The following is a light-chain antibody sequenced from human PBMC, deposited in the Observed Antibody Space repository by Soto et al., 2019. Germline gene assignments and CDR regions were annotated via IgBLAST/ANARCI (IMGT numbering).Light chain of an antibody. V-gene: IGKV3-11*01. CDR2: ETS. CDR3: QQLSRWPRT. J-gene: IGKJ1*01. CDR1: QSVGSY. Sequence: GERTTLSCRASQSVGSYLTWYQQKPGQAPRLLIYETSKRATGIPARFSGSGSGTDFTLTISSLVPADFAVYYCQQLSRWPRTFGQGPKVDIK.